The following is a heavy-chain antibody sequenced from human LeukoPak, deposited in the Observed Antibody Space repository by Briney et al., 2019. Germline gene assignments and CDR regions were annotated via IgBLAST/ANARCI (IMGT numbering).Heavy chain of an antibody. CDR3: SRGSDRSKTGDH. CDR2: IHPSGST. Sequence: PSETLSLTCGIYGGSFSWYYWSWIRQPPGKGLEWIGEIHPSGSTNFNPSLKSRASISVDTSKNQFSLELTSVTAADTAVYYCSRGSDRSKTGDHWGQGTVVTVSS. J-gene: IGHJ4*02. V-gene: IGHV4-34*01. D-gene: IGHD1-14*01. CDR1: GGSFSWYY.